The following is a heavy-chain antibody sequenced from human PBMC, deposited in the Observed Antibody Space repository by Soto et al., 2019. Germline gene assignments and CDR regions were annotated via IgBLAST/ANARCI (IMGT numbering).Heavy chain of an antibody. J-gene: IGHJ3*02. CDR2: IWYDGCNK. V-gene: IGHV3-33*01. D-gene: IGHD3-22*01. Sequence: QVQLVESGGGVVQPGRSLRLSCAASGFTFSSYGMHWVRQAPGKGLEWVAVIWYDGCNKDYADAVKGRFTISRDNSKNTLYLQMNSLRAEDTAVYYCTRDHYYDSSGLDAFAIRGHGTMVTVSS. CDR3: TRDHYYDSSGLDAFAI. CDR1: GFTFSSYG.